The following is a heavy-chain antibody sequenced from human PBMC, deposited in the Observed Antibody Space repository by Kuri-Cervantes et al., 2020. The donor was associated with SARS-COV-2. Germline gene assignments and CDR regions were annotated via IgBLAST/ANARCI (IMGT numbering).Heavy chain of an antibody. CDR3: ASRVREDYGEDY. Sequence: SVKVSCKASGFTFTSPAMQWVRQARGQRLEWIGWIVVGSGNTNYAQKFQERVTITRGMSTSTAYMELRSLRSDDTAVYYCASRVREDYGEDYWGQGTLVTVSS. D-gene: IGHD4-17*01. V-gene: IGHV1-58*02. J-gene: IGHJ4*02. CDR1: GFTFTSPA. CDR2: IVVGSGNT.